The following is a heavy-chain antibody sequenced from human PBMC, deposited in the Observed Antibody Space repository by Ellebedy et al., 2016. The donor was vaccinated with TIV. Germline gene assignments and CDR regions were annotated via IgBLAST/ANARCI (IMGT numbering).Heavy chain of an antibody. CDR3: ARDTVEVPSGDAFDI. CDR1: GFTFSSYW. V-gene: IGHV3-7*01. CDR2: IKQDGSEK. Sequence: GESLKISCAASGFTFSSYWMSWVRQAPGKGLEWVANIKQDGSEKYYVDSVKGRFTISRDNAKNSLYLQMNSLRVDDTAVYYCARDTVEVPSGDAFDIWGRGTMVTVSS. J-gene: IGHJ3*02. D-gene: IGHD2-2*01.